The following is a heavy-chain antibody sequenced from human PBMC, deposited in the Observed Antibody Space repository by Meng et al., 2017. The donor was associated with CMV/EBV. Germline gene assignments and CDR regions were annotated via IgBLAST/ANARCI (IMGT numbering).Heavy chain of an antibody. V-gene: IGHV1-46*01. J-gene: IGHJ4*02. CDR2: IYPSGGST. Sequence: QVQRAQSGAEVKRRGASVKVSCKASDYSFSAYGINWVPQAPGQGLEWMGVIYPSGGSTRDAQKFQGRVTRANDTATGTAHKELSSLSSEATALYYWAGGSETYYFDYWGQGTLVTVSS. D-gene: IGHD3-16*01. CDR3: AGGSETYYFDY. CDR1: DYSFSAYG.